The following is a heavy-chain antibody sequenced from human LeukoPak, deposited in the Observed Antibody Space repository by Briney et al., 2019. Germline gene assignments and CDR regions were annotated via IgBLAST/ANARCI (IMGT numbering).Heavy chain of an antibody. CDR2: ISYDGSNK. D-gene: IGHD2-15*01. CDR1: GFTFSSYG. Sequence: GGSLRLPCAASGFTFSSYGMHWVRQAPGKGLEWVAVISYDGSNKYYADSVKGRFTISRDNSKNTLYLQMNSLRAEDTAVYYCAKVVRTIVVVVAATLGVRVFDYWGQGTLVTVSS. J-gene: IGHJ4*02. V-gene: IGHV3-30*18. CDR3: AKVVRTIVVVVAATLGVRVFDY.